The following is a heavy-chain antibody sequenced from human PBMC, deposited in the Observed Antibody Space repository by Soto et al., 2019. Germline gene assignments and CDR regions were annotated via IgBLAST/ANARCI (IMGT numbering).Heavy chain of an antibody. CDR1: GYSISSSNW. Sequence: SETLSLTCAVFGYSISSSNWWGWIRQPPGKGLEWIGSIYYSGTSSYNPSLKSRVTISVDTSKNQFSLKLSSVTAADTAVYYCARGWGRIFDYWGQGTLVTVSS. J-gene: IGHJ4*02. CDR3: ARGWGRIFDY. CDR2: IYYSGTS. V-gene: IGHV4-28*03. D-gene: IGHD7-27*01.